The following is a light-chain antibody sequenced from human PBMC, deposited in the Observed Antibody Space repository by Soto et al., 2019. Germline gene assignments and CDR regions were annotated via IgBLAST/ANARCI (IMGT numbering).Light chain of an antibody. CDR3: QQRSSWPPIT. Sequence: EIVLTQSPDTLSSSPGARAPLSCRASQSISSYLAWYQQKPGQATRLLIYDASNRATGIPARFSGSGSGTDFTLTISSLEPEDFAVYYCQQRSSWPPITFGQGTRLEIK. J-gene: IGKJ5*01. CDR2: DAS. V-gene: IGKV3-11*01. CDR1: QSISSY.